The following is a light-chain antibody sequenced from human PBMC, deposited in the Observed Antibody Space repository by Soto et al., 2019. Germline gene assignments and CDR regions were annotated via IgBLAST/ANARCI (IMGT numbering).Light chain of an antibody. CDR1: QSVSSY. Sequence: EIVLTQSPVTLSLSPGERATLSCRASQSVSSYLAWYQQKPGQAPRLLIYDASKRVTGTPARFSGSGSGTDFTLTISGLEPEDFAVYYCQQRGSWPLTFGGGTTVEI. V-gene: IGKV3-11*01. J-gene: IGKJ4*01. CDR3: QQRGSWPLT. CDR2: DAS.